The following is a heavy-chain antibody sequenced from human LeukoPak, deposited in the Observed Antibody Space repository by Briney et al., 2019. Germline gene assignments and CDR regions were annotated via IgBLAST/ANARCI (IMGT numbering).Heavy chain of an antibody. CDR1: GYTFTGYY. D-gene: IGHD3-22*01. CDR3: ASDDLNYYEDGARDGFDI. J-gene: IGHJ3*02. CDR2: INPSGGST. Sequence: GASVKVSCKASGYTFTGYYIYWVRQAPGQGLEWMGIINPSGGSTSYAQKFQGRVTMTRDTSTSTVYMELSSLRSEDTAVYYCASDDLNYYEDGARDGFDIWGQGTMVTVSS. V-gene: IGHV1-46*01.